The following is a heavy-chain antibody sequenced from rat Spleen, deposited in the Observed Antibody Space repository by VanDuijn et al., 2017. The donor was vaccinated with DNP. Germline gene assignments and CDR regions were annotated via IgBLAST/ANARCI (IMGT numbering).Heavy chain of an antibody. D-gene: IGHD1-12*03. V-gene: IGHV5-20*01. J-gene: IGHJ2*01. Sequence: EVQLVESGGGLVQPGRSLKLSCAASGFTFSNYGMAWVRQAPTKGLEWVAYIGSYGYAPYYGDSVKGLFTISRDNAKSTLYLQMSSLRYEDMATDYCKSYDGSQRDYWGQGVMVTVSS. CDR3: KSYDGSQRDY. CDR1: GFTFSNYG. CDR2: IGSYGYAP.